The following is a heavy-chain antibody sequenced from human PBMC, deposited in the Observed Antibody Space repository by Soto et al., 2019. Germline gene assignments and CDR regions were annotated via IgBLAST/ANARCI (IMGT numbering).Heavy chain of an antibody. CDR3: ARATVALDY. Sequence: TSETLSLTCAVYGGSFSGYYWSWIRQPPGKGLEWIGEINHSGSTNYNPSLKSRVTISVDTSKNQFSLKLSSVTAADTAVYYCARATVALDYWGQGTLVTVSS. V-gene: IGHV4-34*01. J-gene: IGHJ4*02. D-gene: IGHD4-17*01. CDR2: INHSGST. CDR1: GGSFSGYY.